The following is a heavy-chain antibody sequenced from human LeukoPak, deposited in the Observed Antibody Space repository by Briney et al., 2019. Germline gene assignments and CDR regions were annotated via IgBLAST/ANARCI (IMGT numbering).Heavy chain of an antibody. V-gene: IGHV3-20*04. J-gene: IGHJ3*02. CDR2: INWNGGST. CDR1: GFTFDDYG. CDR3: ARASGYSMGGSFDI. Sequence: GGSLRLSCAASGFTFDDYGMSWVRQAPGKGLEWVSGINWNGGSTGYADSVKGRFTISRDNAKNSLYLQMDSLRAEDTAFFYWARASGYSMGGSFDIWGQGTMVTVFS. D-gene: IGHD5-18*01.